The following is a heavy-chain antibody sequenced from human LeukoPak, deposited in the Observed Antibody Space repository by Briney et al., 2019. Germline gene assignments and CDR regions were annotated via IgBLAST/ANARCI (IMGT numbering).Heavy chain of an antibody. V-gene: IGHV1-2*02. CDR2: INPNSGGT. J-gene: IGHJ4*02. CDR3: AWKAIAAADIHDY. Sequence: ASVKVSCKASGYTFTGYYMHWVRQAPGQGLEWMGWINPNSGGTNYAQKFQGRVTMTRDTSISTAYMELSRLRSDDTAVYYCAWKAIAAADIHDYWGQGTLVTVSS. CDR1: GYTFTGYY. D-gene: IGHD6-13*01.